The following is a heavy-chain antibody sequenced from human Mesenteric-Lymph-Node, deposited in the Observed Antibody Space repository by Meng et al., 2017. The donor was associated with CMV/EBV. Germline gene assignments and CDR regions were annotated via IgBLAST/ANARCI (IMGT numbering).Heavy chain of an antibody. CDR2: TYYRSKWYN. CDR3: ARAPGAHPAFDY. CDR1: GDSVSINVAT. J-gene: IGHJ4*02. V-gene: IGHV6-1*01. Sequence: GDSVSINVATWNWIRQSASRGLEWLGRTYYRSKWYNDYAVSVKSRMTINPDTSKNQFSLQLNSVTPEDTAVYYCARAPGAHPAFDYWGQGTLVTVSS. D-gene: IGHD7-27*01.